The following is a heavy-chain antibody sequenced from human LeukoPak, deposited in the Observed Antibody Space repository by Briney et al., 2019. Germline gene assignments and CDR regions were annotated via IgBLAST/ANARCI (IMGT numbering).Heavy chain of an antibody. CDR3: ARVSTLDRSDWYFDL. V-gene: IGHV4-59*01. CDR2: IYYSGST. D-gene: IGHD1-1*01. Sequence: SETLSLTCTVSGGSISSYYWSWIRQPPGKGLEWIGYIYYSGSTNYNPSLKSRVTISVDTSRNQFSLKLSSVTAADTAVYYCARVSTLDRSDWYFDLWGRGTLVTVSS. J-gene: IGHJ2*01. CDR1: GGSISSYY.